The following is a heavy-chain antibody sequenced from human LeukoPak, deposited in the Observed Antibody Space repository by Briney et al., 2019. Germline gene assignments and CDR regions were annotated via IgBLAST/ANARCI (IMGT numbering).Heavy chain of an antibody. CDR2: VSASGGNT. CDR3: AKDLTWNFGYFFDY. Sequence: PGGSLRPSCAASGFTFSSYAMSWVRQAPGKGLEWVSAVSASGGNTYYAGSVKGRFAISRDNSKNTLYLQMNSLRAEDTAVYYCAKDLTWNFGYFFDYWGQGTLSTVSS. V-gene: IGHV3-23*01. J-gene: IGHJ4*02. D-gene: IGHD1-7*01. CDR1: GFTFSSYA.